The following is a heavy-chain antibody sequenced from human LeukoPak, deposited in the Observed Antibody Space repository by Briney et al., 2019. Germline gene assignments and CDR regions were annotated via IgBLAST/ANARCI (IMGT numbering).Heavy chain of an antibody. V-gene: IGHV3-21*01. Sequence: GGSLRLSCAASGFTFRSYSMNWVRQAPGKGLEWVSTISSDSRYIYYADSVKGRFTISRDNAKNSLSLQMNSLRADDTAVYYCVKGQEYLEWFYEYWGQGSLVTVSS. CDR3: VKGQEYLEWFYEY. CDR1: GFTFRSYS. J-gene: IGHJ4*02. CDR2: ISSDSRYI. D-gene: IGHD3-3*01.